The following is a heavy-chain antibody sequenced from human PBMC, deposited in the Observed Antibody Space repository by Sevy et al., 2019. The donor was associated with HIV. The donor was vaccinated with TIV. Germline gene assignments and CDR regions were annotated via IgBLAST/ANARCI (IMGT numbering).Heavy chain of an antibody. CDR1: GFTFSSYW. Sequence: GGSLRLSCAASGFTFSSYWMSWVRQAPGKGLEWVATMKEDGSERNYVDSVKGRFTISRDNSKNTLYLQMNSLRAEDTAVYYCARDDYCSSTSCYTLRYNWNYDYYYYGMDVWGQGTTVTVSS. CDR2: MKEDGSER. CDR3: ARDDYCSSTSCYTLRYNWNYDYYYYGMDV. V-gene: IGHV3-7*01. D-gene: IGHD2-2*02. J-gene: IGHJ6*02.